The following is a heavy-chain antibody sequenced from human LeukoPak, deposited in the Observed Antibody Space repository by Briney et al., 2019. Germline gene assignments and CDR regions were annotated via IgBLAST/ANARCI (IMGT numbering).Heavy chain of an antibody. CDR1: GFSLSGSG. Sequence: TGGSLRLSCAASGFSLSGSGIHWVRQASGKGLEWIGRIRSKINTYATAYAESVKGRFTVSSDNSKNTLYLQMNSLRAEDTAVYSCARGADGVSSNSRGWFDPWGQGTLVTVSS. CDR2: IRSKINTYAT. V-gene: IGHV3-73*01. D-gene: IGHD2-15*01. CDR3: ARGADGVSSNSRGWFDP. J-gene: IGHJ5*02.